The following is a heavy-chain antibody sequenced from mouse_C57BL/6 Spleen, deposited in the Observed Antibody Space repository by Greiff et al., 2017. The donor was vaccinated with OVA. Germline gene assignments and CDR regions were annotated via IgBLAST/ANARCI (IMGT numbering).Heavy chain of an antibody. J-gene: IGHJ2*01. V-gene: IGHV5-17*01. Sequence: EVQGVESGGGLVQPGGSLTLSCAASGFTFSDSGMHWVRQAPEKGLEWVAYISSGSSTIYYADTVKGRFTISRDNAKNTLFLQMTSLRSEDTAMYYCALGDSFFDYGGQGSTLTVSS. CDR3: ALGDSFFDY. D-gene: IGHD4-1*01. CDR1: GFTFSDSG. CDR2: ISSGSSTI.